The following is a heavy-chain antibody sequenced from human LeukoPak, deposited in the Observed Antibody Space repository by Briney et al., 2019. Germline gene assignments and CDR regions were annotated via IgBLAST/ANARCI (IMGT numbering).Heavy chain of an antibody. CDR3: ARSKSGFSSGWSDAFDT. V-gene: IGHV3-7*04. J-gene: IGHJ3*02. D-gene: IGHD6-19*01. Sequence: PGGSLRLSCAASGFTFSTYWMSWVRQTPGKGLEWVANIKQDGSEKYVDSVKGRFTLSRDNAKNSVYLQMNSLRAEDTAVYYCARSKSGFSSGWSDAFDTWGQGTLVTVSS. CDR2: IKQDGSEK. CDR1: GFTFSTYW.